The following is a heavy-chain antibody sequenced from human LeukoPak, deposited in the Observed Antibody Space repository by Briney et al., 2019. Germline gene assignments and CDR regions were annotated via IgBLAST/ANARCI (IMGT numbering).Heavy chain of an antibody. CDR2: IKGDGSIT. D-gene: IGHD4-11*01. CDR1: GFTFSTYW. CDR3: ARDDYNRH. Sequence: GGSLRLSCAASGFTFSTYWMHWVRQAPGKGLVWVSRIKGDGSITTYADSVKGRFTISRDNAKNTLYLQMNSLRADDTAVYYCARDDYNRHWGQGTLVTVSS. V-gene: IGHV3-74*01. J-gene: IGHJ4*02.